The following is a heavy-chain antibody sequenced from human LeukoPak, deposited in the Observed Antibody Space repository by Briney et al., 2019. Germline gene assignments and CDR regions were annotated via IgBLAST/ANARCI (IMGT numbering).Heavy chain of an antibody. CDR1: GFTFSSYS. Sequence: GGSLRLSCAASGFTFSSYSMNWVRQAPGKGLEWVSSISSSSNYIYYADSVKGRFTISRDNAKNSLYLQMNSLRAEDTAMYYCARRSEIAAVGTFDYWGQGTLVTVSS. V-gene: IGHV3-21*01. J-gene: IGHJ4*02. CDR2: ISSSSNYI. CDR3: ARRSEIAAVGTFDY. D-gene: IGHD6-13*01.